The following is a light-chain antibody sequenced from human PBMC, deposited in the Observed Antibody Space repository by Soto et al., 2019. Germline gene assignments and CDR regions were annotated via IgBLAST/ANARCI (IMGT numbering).Light chain of an antibody. V-gene: IGKV3D-20*01. CDR2: DAS. CDR3: QQYGSSPFT. J-gene: IGKJ4*01. Sequence: IVLTQSPATLSLSPGESATLSCGASQSVSSSYLAWYQQKPGLAPRLLIYDASSRATGITDRFSGSGSGTDFTLTISRLEPEDFAVYYCQQYGSSPFTFGGGTKVEIK. CDR1: QSVSSSY.